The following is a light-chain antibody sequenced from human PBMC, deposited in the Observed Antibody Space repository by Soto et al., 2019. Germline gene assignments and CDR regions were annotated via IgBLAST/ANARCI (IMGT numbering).Light chain of an antibody. Sequence: QSALTQPASVSGSPGQSITISCTGTNSDVGGYNYVSWYQQHPGKAPKLMIYDVSNRPSGVSNRFSGSKSGNTASLTISGLRAEDEADYYCSSYTSSSTLVFGTGTKLTVL. CDR3: SSYTSSSTLV. CDR2: DVS. J-gene: IGLJ1*01. CDR1: NSDVGGYNY. V-gene: IGLV2-14*01.